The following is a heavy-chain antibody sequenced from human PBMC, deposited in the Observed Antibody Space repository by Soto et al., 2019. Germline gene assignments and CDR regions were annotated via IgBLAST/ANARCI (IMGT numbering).Heavy chain of an antibody. CDR1: GYTFTNYD. J-gene: IGHJ4*02. V-gene: IGHV1-46*01. CDR3: AREPNESYYFDY. Sequence: QVHLVQSGAEVKKPGASVKVSCKASGYTFTNYDIHWVRQAPGQGLEWLGIIRPSGGRTEYAQRFQGRVTMTRDTSTSTVYMELTSLTSEDTAVYYCAREPNESYYFDYWGQGTLVTVSS. D-gene: IGHD5-18*01. CDR2: IRPSGGRT.